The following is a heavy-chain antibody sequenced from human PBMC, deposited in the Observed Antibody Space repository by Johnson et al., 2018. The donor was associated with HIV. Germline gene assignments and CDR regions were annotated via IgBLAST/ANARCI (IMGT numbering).Heavy chain of an antibody. J-gene: IGHJ3*02. Sequence: VQLVESGGGVVRPGGSLRLSCAASGFTFDDYGMSWVRQAPGKGLEWVSGINWNGGSTGYADSVKGRFTISRHNAKNSLYLQMNSLRAEDTALYYCARDGYRYDTGVLGAFDIWGQGTMVTVSS. CDR3: ARDGYRYDTGVLGAFDI. CDR1: GFTFDDYG. CDR2: INWNGGST. V-gene: IGHV3-20*04. D-gene: IGHD6-13*01.